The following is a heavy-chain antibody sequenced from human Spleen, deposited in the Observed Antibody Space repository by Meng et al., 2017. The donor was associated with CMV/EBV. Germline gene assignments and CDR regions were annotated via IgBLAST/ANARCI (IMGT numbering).Heavy chain of an antibody. Sequence: GGSLRLSCAASGFSFSSYGMHWVRQAPGKGLEWVAFIRFDGDKKYYADSVKGRFTISRDNSKNTLYLQMNSLRTEDTAVYYCAKSGTTVTTPFDYWGQGTLVTVSS. CDR1: GFSFSSYG. D-gene: IGHD4-11*01. V-gene: IGHV3-30*02. J-gene: IGHJ4*02. CDR3: AKSGTTVTTPFDY. CDR2: IRFDGDKK.